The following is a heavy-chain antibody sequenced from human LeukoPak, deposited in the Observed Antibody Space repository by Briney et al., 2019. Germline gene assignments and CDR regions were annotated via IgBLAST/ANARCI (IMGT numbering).Heavy chain of an antibody. CDR3: AKDSGMVRGTVDY. V-gene: IGHV1-46*01. CDR1: GYTFTSYY. CDR2: INPSGGST. D-gene: IGHD3-10*01. J-gene: IGHJ4*02. Sequence: ASVKVSCKSSGYTFTSYYMYWVRQAPGQGLEWMGIINPSGGSTSYAQKFQGRVTMTRDTSTSTVYMELSSLRSEDTAVYYCAKDSGMVRGTVDYWGQGTLVTVSS.